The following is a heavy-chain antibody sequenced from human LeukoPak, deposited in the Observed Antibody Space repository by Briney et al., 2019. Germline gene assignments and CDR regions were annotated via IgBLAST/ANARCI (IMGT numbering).Heavy chain of an antibody. J-gene: IGHJ3*02. CDR1: GGSFSGYY. Sequence: PSETLSLTCAVYGGSFSGYYWSWIRQHPGKGLEWIGYIYYSGSTYYNPSLKSRVTISVDTSKNQFSLKLSSVTAADTAVYYCARDILGPNAFDIWGQGTMVTVSS. CDR3: ARDILGPNAFDI. D-gene: IGHD7-27*01. V-gene: IGHV4-31*11. CDR2: IYYSGST.